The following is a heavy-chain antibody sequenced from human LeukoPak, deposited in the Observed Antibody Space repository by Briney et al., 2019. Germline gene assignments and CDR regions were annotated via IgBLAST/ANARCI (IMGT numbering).Heavy chain of an antibody. D-gene: IGHD3-3*01. CDR1: GFTFDDYG. CDR3: AKEITIFGVVTSAGNFDY. V-gene: IGHV3-9*01. J-gene: IGHJ4*02. Sequence: GGSLRLSCATSGFTFDDYGMHWVRQAPGKGLEWVSGMSWNSATIGYADSVKGRFTISRDNAKNSLYLQMNSLRAEDTALYYCAKEITIFGVVTSAGNFDYWGQGTLVTVSS. CDR2: MSWNSATI.